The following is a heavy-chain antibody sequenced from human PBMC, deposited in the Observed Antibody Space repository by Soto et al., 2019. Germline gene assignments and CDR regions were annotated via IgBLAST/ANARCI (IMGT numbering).Heavy chain of an antibody. CDR3: AKEGAVAGTFPDY. CDR2: ISYDGSNK. Sequence: QVQLVESGRGVVQPGRSLRLSCAASGFTFSSYGMHWVRQAPGKGLEWVAVISYDGSNKYYADSVKGRFTISRDNSKNTLYLQMNSLRAEDTAVYYCAKEGAVAGTFPDYWGQGTLVTVSS. V-gene: IGHV3-30*18. D-gene: IGHD6-19*01. J-gene: IGHJ4*02. CDR1: GFTFSSYG.